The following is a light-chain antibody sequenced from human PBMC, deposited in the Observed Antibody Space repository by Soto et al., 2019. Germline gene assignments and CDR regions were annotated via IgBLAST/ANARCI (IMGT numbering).Light chain of an antibody. Sequence: SYELTQPPSVSVAPGQTARITCGGNNIGSKNVHWYQQKPGQAPVLVVYDDSDRPSGIPERFSGSNSVNTANLTISRVEAGDEDDYYCQVWDSSSDHVVFGGGTQLTVL. CDR2: DDS. J-gene: IGLJ2*01. CDR1: NIGSKN. V-gene: IGLV3-21*02. CDR3: QVWDSSSDHVV.